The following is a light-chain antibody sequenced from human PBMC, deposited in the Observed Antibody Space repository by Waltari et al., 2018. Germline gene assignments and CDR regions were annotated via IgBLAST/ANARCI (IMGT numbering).Light chain of an antibody. Sequence: SPGLTHPPSVSVSPGQTAIITCSGSELTDKYIYWFQQTSGQAPVVVIRRNTGSPSGIPERFSASDSGTTGTLVISGVEAEDEADYYCQSADDSGNHVLFGGGTRLTVL. CDR2: RNT. V-gene: IGLV3-25*03. CDR3: QSADDSGNHVL. J-gene: IGLJ2*01. CDR1: ELTDKY.